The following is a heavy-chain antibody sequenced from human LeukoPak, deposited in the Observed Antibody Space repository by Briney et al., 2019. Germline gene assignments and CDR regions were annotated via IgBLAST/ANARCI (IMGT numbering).Heavy chain of an antibody. Sequence: GGSLRLSCAASGFTFDDYAMHWVRQAPGKGLEWVSLISGYGGSTYYADSVKGRFTISRDNSKNSLYLQMNSLRTEDTALYYCAKGYSSSWYHLYYYYYGMDVWGQGTTVTVSS. CDR3: AKGYSSSWYHLYYYYYGMDV. CDR1: GFTFDDYA. J-gene: IGHJ6*02. V-gene: IGHV3-43*02. D-gene: IGHD6-13*01. CDR2: ISGYGGST.